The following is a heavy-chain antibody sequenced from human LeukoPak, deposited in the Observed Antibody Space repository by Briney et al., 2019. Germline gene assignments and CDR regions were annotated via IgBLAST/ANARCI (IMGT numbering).Heavy chain of an antibody. V-gene: IGHV3-74*01. CDR2: IKSDGGLT. Sequence: GGSLRLSCAASGFTFSDYWMHWVRQAPGKGLVWVSRIKSDGGLTNYADSVKGRFTISRDNAKNSLYLQMNSLRAEDTAVYYCARPYCSGGSCYTLDYWGQGTLVTVSS. CDR1: GFTFSDYW. J-gene: IGHJ4*02. CDR3: ARPYCSGGSCYTLDY. D-gene: IGHD2-15*01.